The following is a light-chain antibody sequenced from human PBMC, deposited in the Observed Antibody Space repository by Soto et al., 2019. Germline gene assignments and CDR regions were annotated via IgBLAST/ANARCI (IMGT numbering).Light chain of an antibody. J-gene: IGLJ2*01. CDR1: SSNIGTNT. CDR3: ATWDDSLNGVV. CDR2: SND. Sequence: QSVLTQPPSASGTPGQRVSLSCSGGSSNIGTNTVNWYQHLPGTAPKLLIFSNDERPSGVPDRFSGSKSGTSASLAISGLQSDDEADYYCATWDDSLNGVVFGGGTKVTVL. V-gene: IGLV1-44*01.